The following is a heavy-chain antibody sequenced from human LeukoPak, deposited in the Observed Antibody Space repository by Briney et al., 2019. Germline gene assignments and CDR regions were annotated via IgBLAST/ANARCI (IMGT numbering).Heavy chain of an antibody. J-gene: IGHJ4*02. Sequence: SVKVSCKASGGTFSSYAISWVRQAPGQGLEWMGGIIPIFGTANYAQKFQGRVTITTDESTSTAYMELSSLRSEDTAVYYCARASDPYYYDSSGYFDYWGQGTLVTVSS. D-gene: IGHD3-22*01. CDR3: ARASDPYYYDSSGYFDY. CDR1: GGTFSSYA. CDR2: IIPIFGTA. V-gene: IGHV1-69*05.